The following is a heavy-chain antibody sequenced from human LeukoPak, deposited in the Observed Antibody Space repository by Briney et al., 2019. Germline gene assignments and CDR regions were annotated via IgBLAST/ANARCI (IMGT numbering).Heavy chain of an antibody. Sequence: PGGSLRLSCAASGFTFFSYSMNWVRQAPGKGLEWVSYISSSGSTIYYADSVKGRFTISRDNAKNSLYLQMNSLRAEDTAVYYCARTVDRIAAAGDYMDVWGKGTTVTVSS. J-gene: IGHJ6*03. CDR2: ISSSGSTI. CDR3: ARTVDRIAAAGDYMDV. D-gene: IGHD6-13*01. V-gene: IGHV3-48*04. CDR1: GFTFFSYS.